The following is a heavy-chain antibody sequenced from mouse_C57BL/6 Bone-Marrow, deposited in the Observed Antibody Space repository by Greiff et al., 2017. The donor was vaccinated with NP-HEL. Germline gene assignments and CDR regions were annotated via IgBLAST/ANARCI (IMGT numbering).Heavy chain of an antibody. CDR2: IHPNSGST. V-gene: IGHV1-64*01. Sequence: QVQLKQPGAELVKPGASVKLSCKASGYTFTSYWMHWVKQRPGQGLEWIGMIHPNSGSTNYNEKFKSKATLTVDKSSSTAYMQLSSLTSEDSAVYYCARWRWLLSLYAMDYWGQGTSVTVSS. J-gene: IGHJ4*01. CDR1: GYTFTSYW. CDR3: ARWRWLLSLYAMDY. D-gene: IGHD2-3*01.